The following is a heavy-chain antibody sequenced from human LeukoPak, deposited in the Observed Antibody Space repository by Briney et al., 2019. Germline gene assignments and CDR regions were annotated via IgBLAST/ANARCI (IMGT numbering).Heavy chain of an antibody. Sequence: ASVKVSCKASGYTFTGYYMHWVRQAPGQGLEWMGWINPNSGGTNYAQKFQGRVTMTRDTSISTAYIELSRLRSDDTAVYYCARDGLEITGTTGFDYWGQGTLVTVSS. D-gene: IGHD1-7*01. CDR3: ARDGLEITGTTGFDY. CDR1: GYTFTGYY. J-gene: IGHJ4*02. V-gene: IGHV1-2*02. CDR2: INPNSGGT.